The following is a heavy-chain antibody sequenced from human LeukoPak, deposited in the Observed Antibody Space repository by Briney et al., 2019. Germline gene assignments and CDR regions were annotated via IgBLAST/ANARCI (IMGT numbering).Heavy chain of an antibody. CDR3: ARGDIAVAGMRSYFDY. CDR2: INHSGST. CDR1: GGSFSGYY. D-gene: IGHD6-19*01. Sequence: SETLSLTCAVYGGSFSGYYWSWIRRPPGKGLEWIGEINHSGSTNYNPSLKGRVTMSVDTSKNQFSLKLSSVTAADTAVYYCARGDIAVAGMRSYFDYWGQGTLVTVSS. V-gene: IGHV4-34*01. J-gene: IGHJ4*02.